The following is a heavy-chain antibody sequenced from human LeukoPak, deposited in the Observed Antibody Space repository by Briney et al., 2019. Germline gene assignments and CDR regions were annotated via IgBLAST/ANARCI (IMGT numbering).Heavy chain of an antibody. V-gene: IGHV1-2*02. CDR1: GYTFTGYY. J-gene: IGHJ6*03. D-gene: IGHD1-14*01. CDR3: ARYHLRYYYMDV. Sequence: ASVKVSCKASGYTFTGYYMHWVRQAPGQGLEWMGWINPNSGGTNYAQKFQGRVTMTRDTSISTAYMELSRLRSDDTAVYYCARYHLRYYYMDVWGKGTTVTISS. CDR2: INPNSGGT.